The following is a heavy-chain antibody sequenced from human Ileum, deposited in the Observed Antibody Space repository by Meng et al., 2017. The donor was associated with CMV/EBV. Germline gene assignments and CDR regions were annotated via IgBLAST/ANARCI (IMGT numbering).Heavy chain of an antibody. Sequence: SGFPFRSYAMSWVRQAPGKGLEWVSVIYSGGSSPYYADSVKGRFTISRDNSKNTLYLQMNSLRAEDTAVYYCAKVGYYDSSGYYDAWGQGTLVTVSS. D-gene: IGHD3-22*01. CDR2: IYSGGSSP. J-gene: IGHJ4*02. CDR1: GFPFRSYA. V-gene: IGHV3-23*03. CDR3: AKVGYYDSSGYYDA.